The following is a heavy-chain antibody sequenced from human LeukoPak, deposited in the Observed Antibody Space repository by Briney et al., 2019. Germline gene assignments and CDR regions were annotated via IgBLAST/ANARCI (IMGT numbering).Heavy chain of an antibody. CDR1: GGSISSHY. CDR3: ARVYYDFWSGTFTYFDY. D-gene: IGHD3-3*01. V-gene: IGHV4-59*11. Sequence: PSETLSLTCTVSGGSISSHYWSWIRQPPGKGLEWIGYIYYSGSTNYNPSLKSRVTISVDTSKNQFSLKLSSVTAADTAVYYCARVYYDFWSGTFTYFDYWGQGTLVTVSS. J-gene: IGHJ4*02. CDR2: IYYSGST.